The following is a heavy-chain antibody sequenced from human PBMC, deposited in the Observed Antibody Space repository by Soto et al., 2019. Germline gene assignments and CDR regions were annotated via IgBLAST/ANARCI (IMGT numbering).Heavy chain of an antibody. J-gene: IGHJ5*02. V-gene: IGHV4-31*03. CDR3: ARDPAP. CDR1: GGSISTGGYY. Sequence: QVQLQESGPGLVKPSQTLSLTCTVSGGSISTGGYYWSWIRQHPGKGLEWLGYIYNSATTYYNPGLQSRVTIPVDTSKHQFSLMLSSVTVADTAVYYCARDPAPWGQGALVTGSS. CDR2: IYNSATT.